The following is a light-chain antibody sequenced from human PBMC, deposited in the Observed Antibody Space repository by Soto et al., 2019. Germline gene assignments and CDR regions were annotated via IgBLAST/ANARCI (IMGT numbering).Light chain of an antibody. CDR1: SSDVGSYYF. CDR3: MSYAGGNSVT. CDR2: DVT. V-gene: IGLV2-11*01. J-gene: IGLJ2*01. Sequence: QSALTQPRSVSGSPGQSVTISCTGTSSDVGSYYFVSWYQQHPGKAPKIIIYDVTKRPSGVPDRFSASKSGNSASLTVSGLQDEDEADYYCMSYAGGNSVTFGGGTKLTVL.